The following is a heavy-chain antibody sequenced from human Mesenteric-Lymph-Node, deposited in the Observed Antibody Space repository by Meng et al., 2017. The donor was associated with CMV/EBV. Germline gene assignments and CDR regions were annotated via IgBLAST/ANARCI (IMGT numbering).Heavy chain of an antibody. V-gene: IGHV4-61*01. CDR2: IYYSGST. D-gene: IGHD3-16*01. Sequence: SETLSLTCTVSGGSVSSGSYYWNWIRQPPGKGLEWIGYIYYSGSTNYNPSLKSRVTISLDTSKNQFSLRLSSVTAADTAVYYCAREGRGESLGMDVWGQGTTVTVSS. CDR3: AREGRGESLGMDV. CDR1: GGSVSSGSYY. J-gene: IGHJ6*02.